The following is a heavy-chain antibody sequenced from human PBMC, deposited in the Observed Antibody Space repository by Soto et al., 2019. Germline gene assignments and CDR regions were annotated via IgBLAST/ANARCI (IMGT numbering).Heavy chain of an antibody. Sequence: SETLSLTCTVSGGSISSDYWSWIRQPPGKGLEWIGYIYYSGSTNYNPSLKSRVTISVDTSKNQFSLKLSSVTAADTAVYYCARRVAAAGTRWFDPWGQGTLVTVSS. J-gene: IGHJ5*02. D-gene: IGHD6-13*01. CDR3: ARRVAAAGTRWFDP. V-gene: IGHV4-59*08. CDR1: GGSISSDY. CDR2: IYYSGST.